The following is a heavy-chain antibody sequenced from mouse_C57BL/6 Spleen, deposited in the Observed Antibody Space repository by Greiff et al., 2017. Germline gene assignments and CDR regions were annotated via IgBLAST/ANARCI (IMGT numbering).Heavy chain of an antibody. Sequence: VQLQQSGPGLVQPSQSLSITCTVSGFSLTSYGVHWVRQSPGKGLEWLGVIWSGGSTDYNAAFISRLSISKDNSKSQVFFKMNSRQADDTAIYYCARELLLYFDYWGQGTTLTVSS. J-gene: IGHJ2*01. CDR2: IWSGGST. V-gene: IGHV2-2*01. CDR3: ARELLLYFDY. D-gene: IGHD1-1*01. CDR1: GFSLTSYG.